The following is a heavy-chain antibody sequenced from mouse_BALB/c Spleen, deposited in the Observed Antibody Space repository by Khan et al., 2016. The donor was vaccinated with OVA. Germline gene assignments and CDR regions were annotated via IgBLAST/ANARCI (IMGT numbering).Heavy chain of an antibody. CDR1: GYTFINYW. D-gene: IGHD1-1*01. CDR3: ARRGLRWDFDY. V-gene: IGHV1-7*01. CDR2: INPSTAYT. J-gene: IGHJ2*01. Sequence: VQLQQSGAELAKPGASVKMSCKASGYTFINYWILWVKQRPGQGLEWIGYINPSTAYTEYNQNFKDKATLTADKSSRPAYMQLSSLTSEDSAVYYCARRGLRWDFDYWGQGTTLTVSS.